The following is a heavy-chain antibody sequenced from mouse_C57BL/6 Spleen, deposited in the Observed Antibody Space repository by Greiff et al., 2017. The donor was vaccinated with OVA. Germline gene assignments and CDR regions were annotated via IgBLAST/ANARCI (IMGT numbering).Heavy chain of an antibody. CDR3: AGLMITTEYYFDY. Sequence: QVQLKQPGAELVKPGASVKLSCKASGYTFTSYWMHWVKQRPGRGLEWIGRIDPNSGGTKYNEKFKSKATLTVDKPSSTAYMQLSSLTSEDSAVYYCAGLMITTEYYFDYWGQGTTLTVSS. CDR1: GYTFTSYW. D-gene: IGHD2-4*01. J-gene: IGHJ2*01. V-gene: IGHV1-72*01. CDR2: IDPNSGGT.